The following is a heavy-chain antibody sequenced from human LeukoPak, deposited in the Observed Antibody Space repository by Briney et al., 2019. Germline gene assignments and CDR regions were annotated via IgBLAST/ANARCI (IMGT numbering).Heavy chain of an antibody. D-gene: IGHD3-9*01. CDR2: INPNSGGT. J-gene: IGHJ4*02. CDR3: ARAYSDILTGYENFDY. V-gene: IGHV1-2*02. Sequence: ASVKVSCKASGYTFTGYYMHWVRQAPGQGLEWMGWINPNSGGTNYAQKSQGRVTMTRDTSISTAYMELSRLRSDDTAVYYCARAYSDILTGYENFDYWGQGTLVTVSS. CDR1: GYTFTGYY.